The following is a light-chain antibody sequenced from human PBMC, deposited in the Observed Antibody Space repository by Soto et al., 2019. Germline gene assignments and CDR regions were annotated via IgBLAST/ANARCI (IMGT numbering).Light chain of an antibody. V-gene: IGLV1-44*01. CDR3: AAWDDSLNGVV. Sequence: QSVLTQPPSASGTHGQRVTISCSGSSSNIGSNTVNWYQQLPGTAPKLLIYSNNQRPSGVPDRFSGSKPGTSASLAISGLQSEDEADYYCAAWDDSLNGVVFGGGTKLTVL. CDR2: SNN. CDR1: SSNIGSNT. J-gene: IGLJ2*01.